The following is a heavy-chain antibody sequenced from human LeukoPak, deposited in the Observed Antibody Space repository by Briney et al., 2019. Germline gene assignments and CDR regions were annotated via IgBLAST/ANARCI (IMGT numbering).Heavy chain of an antibody. D-gene: IGHD6-13*01. CDR2: ISWDGGST. J-gene: IGHJ6*03. CDR3: AKGGSRGYYYYMDV. Sequence: AGRSLRLSCAASGFTFDDYAMHWVRQAPGKGLEWVSLISWDGGSTYYADSVKGRFTISRDNSKNSLYLQMNSLRAEDTALYYCAKGGSRGYYYYMDVWGKGTTVTVSS. V-gene: IGHV3-43D*03. CDR1: GFTFDDYA.